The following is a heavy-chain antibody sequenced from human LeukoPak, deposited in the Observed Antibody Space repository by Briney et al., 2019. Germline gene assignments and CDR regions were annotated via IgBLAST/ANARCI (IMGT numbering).Heavy chain of an antibody. CDR1: GFTFSTYD. D-gene: IGHD6-13*01. V-gene: IGHV3-48*02. CDR2: ISSRSRTI. J-gene: IGHJ4*02. CDR3: ARGLAAAAYYFDY. Sequence: PGGSLRLSCAASGFTFSTYDMNRVRQAPGKGLECVSYISSRSRTIYHADSVKDRFTIYRDNAKNSLYLQMNSLRDEDTAVYYCARGLAAAAYYFDYWGQGILVTVSS.